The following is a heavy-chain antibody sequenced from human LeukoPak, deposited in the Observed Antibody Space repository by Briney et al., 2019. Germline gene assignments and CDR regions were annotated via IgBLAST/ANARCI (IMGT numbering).Heavy chain of an antibody. CDR1: GFTFSSYS. Sequence: GGSLRLSCAASGFTFSSYSMNWVRQAPGKGLEWVSSISSSSTYIYYADSVKGRFTISRDNAKNSLYLQMNSLRAEDTAVYYCARDRRGYYYMDVWGKGTTVTISS. D-gene: IGHD3-16*01. J-gene: IGHJ6*03. CDR2: ISSSSTYI. CDR3: ARDRRGYYYMDV. V-gene: IGHV3-21*01.